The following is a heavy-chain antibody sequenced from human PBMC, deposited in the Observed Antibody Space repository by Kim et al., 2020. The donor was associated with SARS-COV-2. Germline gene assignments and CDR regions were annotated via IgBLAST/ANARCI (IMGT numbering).Heavy chain of an antibody. CDR3: ARDGRGEGSYYYGMDV. CDR1: GFTFSSYS. CDR2: ISSSSSTI. J-gene: IGHJ6*02. D-gene: IGHD1-26*01. Sequence: GGSLRLSCAASGFTFSSYSMNWVRQAPGKGLEWVSYISSSSSTIYYADSVKGRFTISRDNAKNSLYLQMNSLRDEDTAVYYCARDGRGEGSYYYGMDVWGQGTTVTVSS. V-gene: IGHV3-48*02.